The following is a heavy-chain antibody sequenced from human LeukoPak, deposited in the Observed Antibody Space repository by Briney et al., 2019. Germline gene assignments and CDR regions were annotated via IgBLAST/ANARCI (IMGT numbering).Heavy chain of an antibody. V-gene: IGHV3-30*18. CDR3: AKEYDSLYYFDY. Sequence: GGSLRLSCVASGFTFRSYGMHWVRQAPGKGLEWVAVISYDGSKEHYGDSVKGRFSISRDNSKNRLYLQMNSLRAEDTAVYYCAKEYDSLYYFDYWGQGTLVTVSS. J-gene: IGHJ4*02. CDR2: ISYDGSKE. D-gene: IGHD3-16*01. CDR1: GFTFRSYG.